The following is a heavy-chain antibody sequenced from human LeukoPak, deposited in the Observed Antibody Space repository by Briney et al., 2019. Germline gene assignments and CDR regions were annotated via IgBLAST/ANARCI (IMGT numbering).Heavy chain of an antibody. V-gene: IGHV3-48*02. Sequence: PGGSLRLSCAASGVTFSNYGMNWVRQAPGQGLEWISYISSSSSLIYYADSVKGRFTISRDNAKNSLYLQMNSLRDGDTAVYYCARGLNYGSGSTLEGYWGQGTLVTVSS. CDR2: ISSSSSLI. CDR1: GVTFSNYG. J-gene: IGHJ4*02. D-gene: IGHD3-10*01. CDR3: ARGLNYGSGSTLEGY.